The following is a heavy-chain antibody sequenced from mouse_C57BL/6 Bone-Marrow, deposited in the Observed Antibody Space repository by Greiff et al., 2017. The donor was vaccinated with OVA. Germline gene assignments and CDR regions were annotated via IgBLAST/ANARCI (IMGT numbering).Heavy chain of an antibody. CDR1: GFNIKDDY. CDR2: IDPENGDT. J-gene: IGHJ3*01. D-gene: IGHD2-4*01. CDR3: TTGDYASWFAY. V-gene: IGHV14-4*01. Sequence: VHVKQSGAELVRPGASVKLSCTASGFNIKDDYMHWVKQRPEQGLEWIGWIDPENGDTEYASKFQGKATITADTSSNTAYLQLSSLTSEDTAVYYCTTGDYASWFAYWGQGTLVTVSA.